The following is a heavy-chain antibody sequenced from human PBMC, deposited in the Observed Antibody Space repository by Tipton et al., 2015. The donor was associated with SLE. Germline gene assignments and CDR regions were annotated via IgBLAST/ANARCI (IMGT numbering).Heavy chain of an antibody. CDR2: IYYSGST. J-gene: IGHJ4*02. CDR3: ARRGIAARPGYFDY. Sequence: TLSLTCTVSGGSISSYYWSWIRQPPGKGLEWIGYIYYSGSTNYNPSLKSRVTISVDTSKNQFSLKLSSVTAADTAVYYCARRGIAARPGYFDYWGQGTLVTVSS. D-gene: IGHD6-6*01. V-gene: IGHV4-59*01. CDR1: GGSISSYY.